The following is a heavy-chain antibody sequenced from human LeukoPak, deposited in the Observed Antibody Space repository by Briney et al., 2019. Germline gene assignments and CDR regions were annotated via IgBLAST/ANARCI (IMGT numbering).Heavy chain of an antibody. D-gene: IGHD3-9*01. Sequence: ASVKVSCKASGYTFTSYAMHWVRQAPGQRLEWMGWINAGNGNTKYSQKFQGRVTITRDTSASTAYMELSSLRSEDTALYYCARVSFDYDILTGYSPWGQGTLVTVSS. CDR2: INAGNGNT. V-gene: IGHV1-3*01. J-gene: IGHJ5*02. CDR1: GYTFTSYA. CDR3: ARVSFDYDILTGYSP.